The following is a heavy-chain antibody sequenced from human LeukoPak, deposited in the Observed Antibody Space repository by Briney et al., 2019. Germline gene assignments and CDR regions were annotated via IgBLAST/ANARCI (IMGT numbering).Heavy chain of an antibody. Sequence: ASVKVSCKASGYTFTSYGISWVRQAPGRGLEWMGWISAYNGNTNYAQKLQGRVTMTTDTSTSTAYMELRSLRSDDTAVYYCARLFDYYDSSGYEATETDYWGQGTLVTVSS. CDR2: ISAYNGNT. J-gene: IGHJ4*02. CDR1: GYTFTSYG. CDR3: ARLFDYYDSSGYEATETDY. D-gene: IGHD3-22*01. V-gene: IGHV1-18*01.